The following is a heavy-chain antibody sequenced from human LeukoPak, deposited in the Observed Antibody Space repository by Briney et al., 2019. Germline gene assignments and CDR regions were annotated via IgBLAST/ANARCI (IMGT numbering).Heavy chain of an antibody. V-gene: IGHV3-7*03. CDR2: IKQDGSEK. Sequence: PGGSLRLSCAASGFTFSSYWMSWVRQAPGKGLEWVANIKQDGSEKYYVDSVKGRFTISRDNSKNTLYLQMNSLRAEDTAVYYCAKGLYSSGWFRGDFDYWGQGTLVTVSS. D-gene: IGHD6-19*01. CDR1: GFTFSSYW. CDR3: AKGLYSSGWFRGDFDY. J-gene: IGHJ4*02.